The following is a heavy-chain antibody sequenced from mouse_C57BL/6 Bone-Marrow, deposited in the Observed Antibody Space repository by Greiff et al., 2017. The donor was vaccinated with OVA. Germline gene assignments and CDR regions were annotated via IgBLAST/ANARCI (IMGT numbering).Heavy chain of an antibody. CDR2: IDPENGDT. CDR3: TTWGVTTPHFDY. Sequence: DVKLQESGAELVRPGASVKLSCTASGFNIKDDYMHWVKQRPEQGLEWIGWIDPENGDTEYASKFQGKATITADTSSNTAYLQLSSLTSEDTAVYYCTTWGVTTPHFDYWGQGTTLTVSS. CDR1: GFNIKDDY. D-gene: IGHD2-3*01. V-gene: IGHV14-4*01. J-gene: IGHJ2*01.